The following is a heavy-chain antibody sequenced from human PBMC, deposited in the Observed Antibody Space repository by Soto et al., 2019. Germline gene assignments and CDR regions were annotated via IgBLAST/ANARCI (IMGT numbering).Heavy chain of an antibody. D-gene: IGHD3-10*01. CDR3: ASFSYGSGSYYPLEYYYYGMDV. CDR2: ISDDGTTK. CDR1: GFIFSRYF. V-gene: IGHV3-30-3*01. Sequence: PGGSLRLSCAASGFIFSRYFMHWVRQAPGKGLGWVALISDDGTTKYYADSVTGRFTISRDNSKNTLYLQMNSLRAEDTAVYYCASFSYGSGSYYPLEYYYYGMDVWGQGTTVTVSS. J-gene: IGHJ6*02.